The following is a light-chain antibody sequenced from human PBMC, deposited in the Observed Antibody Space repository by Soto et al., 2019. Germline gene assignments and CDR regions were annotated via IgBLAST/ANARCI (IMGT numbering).Light chain of an antibody. CDR2: SAS. J-gene: IGKJ1*01. CDR3: QQYNNWPPWT. CDR1: QSVSSN. Sequence: VLTQSPAAMALSPGGRATLSCRASQSVSSNLAWYQQKPGQAPRLLIYSASTRATGIPARFSGSGSGTEFTLTISSLQSVDFAVYYCQQYNNWPPWTFGQGTKVDIK. V-gene: IGKV3-15*01.